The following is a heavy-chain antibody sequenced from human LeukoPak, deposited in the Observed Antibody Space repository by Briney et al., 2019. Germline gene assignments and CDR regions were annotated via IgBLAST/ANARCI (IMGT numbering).Heavy chain of an antibody. CDR2: IYHSGST. CDR1: GGSISSSNW. CDR3: ARGYDCSGGSCYYDAFDI. Sequence: SETLSLTCAVSGGSISSSNWWSWVRQPPGKGLEWIGEIYHSGSTNYNPSLKSRVTISVDKSKNQFPLKLSSVTAADTAVYYCARGYDCSGGSCYYDAFDIWGQGTMVTVSS. D-gene: IGHD2-15*01. V-gene: IGHV4-4*02. J-gene: IGHJ3*02.